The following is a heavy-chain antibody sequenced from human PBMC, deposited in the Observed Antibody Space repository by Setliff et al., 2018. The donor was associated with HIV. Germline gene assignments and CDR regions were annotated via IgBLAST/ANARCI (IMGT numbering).Heavy chain of an antibody. CDR2: IYYSGST. V-gene: IGHV4-39*01. D-gene: IGHD2-15*01. J-gene: IGHJ4*02. CDR3: ARHKTHEYGGNTIYFDS. Sequence: SETLSLTCTVSGGSISSSSYYWGWIRQPPGKGLEWIGSIYYSGSTYYNPSLKSRVTISVDTSKNQFSLKLSSVTAADTAVYYCARHKTHEYGGNTIYFDSWGQGTLVTVSS. CDR1: GGSISSSSYY.